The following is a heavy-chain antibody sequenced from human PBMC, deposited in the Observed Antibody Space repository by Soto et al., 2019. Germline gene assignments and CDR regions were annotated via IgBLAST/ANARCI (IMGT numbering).Heavy chain of an antibody. Sequence: GASVKVSCKASGYTFTSYGISWVRQAPGQGLEWMGWISAYNGNTNYAQKLQGRVIMTTDTSTSTAYMELRSLRSDDTAVYYCAREAVTMGRDGMDVWGQGTTVTVSS. V-gene: IGHV1-18*04. CDR3: AREAVTMGRDGMDV. CDR2: ISAYNGNT. D-gene: IGHD3-10*01. CDR1: GYTFTSYG. J-gene: IGHJ6*02.